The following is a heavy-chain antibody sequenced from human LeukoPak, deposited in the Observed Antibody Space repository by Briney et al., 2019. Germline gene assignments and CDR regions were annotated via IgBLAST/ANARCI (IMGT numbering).Heavy chain of an antibody. CDR3: ARTYSNYYYYGMDV. V-gene: IGHV1-2*04. J-gene: IGHJ6*02. CDR1: GYTFTSYY. D-gene: IGHD4-11*01. CDR2: INPNSGGT. Sequence: ASVKVSCKASGYTFTSYYMHWVRQAPGQGLEWMGWINPNSGGTNYAQKFQGWVTMTRDTSISTAYMELSRLRSDDTAVYYCARTYSNYYYYGMDVWGQGTTVTVSS.